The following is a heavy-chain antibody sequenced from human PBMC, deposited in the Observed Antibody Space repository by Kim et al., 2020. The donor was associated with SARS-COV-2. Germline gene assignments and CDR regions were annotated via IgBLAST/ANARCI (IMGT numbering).Heavy chain of an antibody. V-gene: IGHV3-64D*06. D-gene: IGHD5-12*01. CDR3: VKDTGWSGYDLLYEKACDY. J-gene: IGHJ4*02. Sequence: GRFTISRDNSKNTLYLQMSSLRAEDTAVYYCVKDTGWSGYDLLYEKACDYWGQGTLVTVSS.